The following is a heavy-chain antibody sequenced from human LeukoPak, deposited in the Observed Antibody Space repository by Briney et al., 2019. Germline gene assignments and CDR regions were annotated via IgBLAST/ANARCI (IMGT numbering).Heavy chain of an antibody. J-gene: IGHJ4*02. CDR3: ARHVPLPATFVY. D-gene: IGHD2-2*01. Sequence: SETLSLTCTVSGGSISSSSYYWGWIRQPPGKGLEWIGSIYYSGSTYYTPSLKSRVTISVDTSKNQFSLKLSSVTAADTAVYYCARHVPLPATFVYWGQGTLVTVSS. V-gene: IGHV4-39*01. CDR1: GGSISSSSYY. CDR2: IYYSGST.